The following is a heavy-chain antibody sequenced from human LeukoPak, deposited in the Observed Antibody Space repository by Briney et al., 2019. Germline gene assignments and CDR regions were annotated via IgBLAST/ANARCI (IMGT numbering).Heavy chain of an antibody. CDR1: GGSFSGYY. CDR3: ARRAGFSLKPIDY. V-gene: IGHV4-34*01. Sequence: KPSETLSLTCAVYGGSFSGYYWSWIRQPPGKGLEWIGEINHSGSTNYNPSLKSRVTISVDMSKNQFSLKLSSVTAADTAVYYCARRAGFSLKPIDYWGQGTLVTVSS. J-gene: IGHJ4*02. CDR2: INHSGST. D-gene: IGHD3-10*01.